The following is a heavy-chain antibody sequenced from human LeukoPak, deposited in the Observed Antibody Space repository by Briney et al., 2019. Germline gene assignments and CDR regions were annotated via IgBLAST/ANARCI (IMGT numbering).Heavy chain of an antibody. J-gene: IGHJ4*02. Sequence: PGGSLRLSCAASVFTFSSYAISCVRQAPGKGVEWVSGISGSGGSTYYADSVKGRFTTSRDNSKNMLYLQMNTLRAGDTAVYSCANGWGNRYFDNWGQGTLVTVSS. CDR1: VFTFSSYA. D-gene: IGHD7-27*01. CDR3: ANGWGNRYFDN. V-gene: IGHV3-23*01. CDR2: ISGSGGST.